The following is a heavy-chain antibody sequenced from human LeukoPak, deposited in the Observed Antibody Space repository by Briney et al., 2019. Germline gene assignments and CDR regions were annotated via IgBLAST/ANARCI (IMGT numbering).Heavy chain of an antibody. V-gene: IGHV1-18*01. Sequence: GASVKVSCKASGYTFTSYGISWVRQAPGQGLEWMGWISAYNGNTNYAQKLQGRVTMTTDTSTSTAYMELRSLRSDDTAVYYCARDPYYDSSAVNWFDPWGQGTLVTVSS. CDR2: ISAYNGNT. D-gene: IGHD3-22*01. J-gene: IGHJ5*02. CDR3: ARDPYYDSSAVNWFDP. CDR1: GYTFTSYG.